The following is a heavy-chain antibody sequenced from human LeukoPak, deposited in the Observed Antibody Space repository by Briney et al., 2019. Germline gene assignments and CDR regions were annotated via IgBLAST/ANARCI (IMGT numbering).Heavy chain of an antibody. CDR3: ARSYSGWPFDY. Sequence: PGGSLRLSCAASGFTFSSYSMNWVRQAPGKGLEWVSYISSSSSTIYYADSVKGRFTISRDNAKNSLYLQMNSLRAEDTAVYYCARSYSGWPFDYWGQGTLVTVSS. V-gene: IGHV3-48*04. J-gene: IGHJ4*02. CDR2: ISSSSSTI. CDR1: GFTFSSYS. D-gene: IGHD6-19*01.